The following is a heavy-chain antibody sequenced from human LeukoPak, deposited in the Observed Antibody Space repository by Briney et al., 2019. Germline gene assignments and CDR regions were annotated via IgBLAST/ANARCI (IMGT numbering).Heavy chain of an antibody. V-gene: IGHV5-51*01. CDR2: IYPGVSDT. CDR3: ARTDYYGSGTYAFDI. CDR1: GYSFTSYW. J-gene: IGHJ3*02. Sequence: GESLKISCKGSGYSFTSYWIGWVRQMPGKGLEWMGIIYPGVSDTRYSPSFQGQVTISADKSISTAYLQWSSLKASDTAMYYCARTDYYGSGTYAFDIWGQGTMVTVSS. D-gene: IGHD3-10*01.